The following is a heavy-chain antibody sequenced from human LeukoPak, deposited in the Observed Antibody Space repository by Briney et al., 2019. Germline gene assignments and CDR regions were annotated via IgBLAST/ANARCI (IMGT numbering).Heavy chain of an antibody. Sequence: GGSLRLSCAASGFTFSSVAMGWARQAPGKGLEWVSVISGSGASTYYADSVKGRFTISRDSSKDTLYLQMNSLRAEDTAIYYCVEAPRDGYNKYYFDYWGQGTLVTVSS. V-gene: IGHV3-23*01. J-gene: IGHJ4*02. D-gene: IGHD5-24*01. CDR2: ISGSGAST. CDR3: VEAPRDGYNKYYFDY. CDR1: GFTFSSVA.